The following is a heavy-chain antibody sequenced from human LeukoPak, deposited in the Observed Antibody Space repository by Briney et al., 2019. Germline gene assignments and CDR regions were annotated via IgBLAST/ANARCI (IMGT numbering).Heavy chain of an antibody. CDR1: GGSIAGTSFY. V-gene: IGHV4-61*02. D-gene: IGHD5-12*01. CDR3: ARLYKKVDIVATIKRVYPLYFDY. Sequence: PSETLSLTCTVSGGSIAGTSFYWSWIRQPAGRGLEWIGRIYTSGSTNYNPSLKSRVTISLDTSKNQFSLKLSSVTAADTAVYYCARLYKKVDIVATIKRVYPLYFDYWGQGTLVTVSS. J-gene: IGHJ4*02. CDR2: IYTSGST.